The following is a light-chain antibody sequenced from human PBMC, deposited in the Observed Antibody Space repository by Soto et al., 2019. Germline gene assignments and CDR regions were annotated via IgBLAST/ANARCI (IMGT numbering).Light chain of an antibody. CDR1: QNINNY. Sequence: DIQMTQSPSSLSASVGGRVTITCQASQNINNYLNWYQQKPGRAPKILIYDASNLEAGVPSRCRGGGSGTDFTFTISRLQPEDIATYYCQQYENLPTFGQGTRLEIK. CDR2: DAS. CDR3: QQYENLPT. J-gene: IGKJ5*01. V-gene: IGKV1-33*01.